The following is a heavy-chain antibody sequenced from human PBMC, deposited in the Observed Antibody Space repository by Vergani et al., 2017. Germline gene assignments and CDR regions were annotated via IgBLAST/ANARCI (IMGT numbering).Heavy chain of an antibody. V-gene: IGHV4-39*01. CDR3: ARRRRAMGYSSSSQQPYFDY. D-gene: IGHD6-6*01. CDR1: GGSISSSSYY. CDR2: IYYSGST. Sequence: QLQLQESGPGLVKPSETLSLTCTVSGGSISSSSYYWGWIRPPPGKGLEWIGSIYYSGSTYYNPSLKSRVTISVDTSKNQFCLKLSSVTAADTAVYYCARRRRAMGYSSSSQQPYFDYWGQGTLVTVSS. J-gene: IGHJ4*02.